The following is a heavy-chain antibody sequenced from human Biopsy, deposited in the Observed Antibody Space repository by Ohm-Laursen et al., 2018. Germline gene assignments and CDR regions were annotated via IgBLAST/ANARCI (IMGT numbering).Heavy chain of an antibody. D-gene: IGHD4-17*01. Sequence: SETLSLTCAVYGGSFTGYYWSWIRQPPGKGLEWIGQINQSGETKYNPSLQSRVTISAEVSKNQFSLKLRSLTAADTAIYYCGNEVYGRDYWGQGARVTVSS. J-gene: IGHJ4*02. CDR1: GGSFTGYY. CDR2: INQSGET. CDR3: GNEVYGRDY. V-gene: IGHV4-34*01.